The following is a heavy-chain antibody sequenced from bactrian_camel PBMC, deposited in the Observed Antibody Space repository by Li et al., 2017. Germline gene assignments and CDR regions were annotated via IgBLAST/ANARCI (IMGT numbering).Heavy chain of an antibody. Sequence: HVQLVESGGGSVQTGGSLRLSCEAFENTFNPYCMGWFRQAQGKEREGVAGIAAGGVRTGYVDSVKGRFIISRDDAKNTVYLQMDSLKPEDTATYYCAATRGPLPVRSAFEEGRYNYWGQGTQVTVS. CDR3: AATRGPLPVRSAFEEGRYNY. J-gene: IGHJ4*01. CDR2: IAAGGVRT. V-gene: IGHV3-3*01. CDR1: ENTFNPYC.